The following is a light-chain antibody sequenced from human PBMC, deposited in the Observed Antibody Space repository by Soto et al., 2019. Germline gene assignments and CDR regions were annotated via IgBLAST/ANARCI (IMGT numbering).Light chain of an antibody. V-gene: IGLV2-23*01. CDR2: GNT. CDR3: CSYATSSFV. Sequence: QSALTQPASVSVSPGQSITISCTGTSSDVGGYNLVSWYQQHPGKAPKLIIFGNTERPSGVSHRFSGSKSGNTASLTISGVQVEDEADYHCCSYATSSFVFGAGNKVTV. CDR1: SSDVGGYNL. J-gene: IGLJ1*01.